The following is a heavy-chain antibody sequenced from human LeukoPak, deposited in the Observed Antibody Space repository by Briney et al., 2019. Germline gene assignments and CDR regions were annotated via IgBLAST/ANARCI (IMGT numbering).Heavy chain of an antibody. D-gene: IGHD3-9*01. Sequence: SVKVSCKASGFTFTSSAVQGVRQTRGQRLEWIGWIVVGSGNTNYAQKFQERVTITRDMSTSTAYMELSSLRSEDTAVYYCAAGGYYDILTGTGAFDIWGQETMVTVSS. CDR3: AAGGYYDILTGTGAFDI. CDR1: GFTFTSSA. CDR2: IVVGSGNT. V-gene: IGHV1-58*01. J-gene: IGHJ3*02.